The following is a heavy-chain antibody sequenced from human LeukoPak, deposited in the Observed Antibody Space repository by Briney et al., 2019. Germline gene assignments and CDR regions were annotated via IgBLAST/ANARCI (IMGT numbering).Heavy chain of an antibody. CDR2: IYYSGST. CDR1: GGSISSYY. CDR3: ARTGVIEYYFDY. D-gene: IGHD3-10*01. J-gene: IGHJ4*02. Sequence: PSETLSLTCTVSGGSISSYYWSWIRQPPGKGLEWIGYIYYSGSTNYNPSLKSRVTISVDTSKNQFSLKLSSVTAADTAVYYCARTGVIEYYFDYWGQGTLVTVSS. V-gene: IGHV4-59*01.